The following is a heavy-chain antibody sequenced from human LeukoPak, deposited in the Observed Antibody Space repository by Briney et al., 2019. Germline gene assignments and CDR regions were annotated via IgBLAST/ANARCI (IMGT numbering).Heavy chain of an antibody. CDR3: ARGAGRYYYYMDV. CDR2: IYTSGST. J-gene: IGHJ6*03. D-gene: IGHD6-13*01. V-gene: IGHV4-61*02. Sequence: TLSLTCTVSGGSISSGSYYWSWIRQPAGKGREWIGRIYTSGSTNYNPSLKSRVAISVDTSENQFSLKLSSGTAADTAVYYCARGAGRYYYYMDVGGKGTTVTVSS. CDR1: GGSISSGSYY.